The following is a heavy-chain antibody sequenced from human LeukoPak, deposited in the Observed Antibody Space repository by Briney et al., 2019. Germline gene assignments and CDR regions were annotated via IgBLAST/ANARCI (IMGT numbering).Heavy chain of an antibody. D-gene: IGHD6-13*01. CDR3: ASASSHRIASGGDY. CDR2: INSDGSSR. Sequence: GGSLRLSCAASGFTFSNYWMHWVRQAPGKGLVWVSRINSDGSSRNYADSVKGRFTISRDNAKNTLYLQMSSLRAEDTAVYYCASASSHRIASGGDYWGQGTLVTVSS. CDR1: GFTFSNYW. J-gene: IGHJ4*02. V-gene: IGHV3-74*01.